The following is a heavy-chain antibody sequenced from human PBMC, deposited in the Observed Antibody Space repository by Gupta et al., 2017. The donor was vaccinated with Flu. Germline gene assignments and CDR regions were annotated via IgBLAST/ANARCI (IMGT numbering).Heavy chain of an antibody. CDR2: ISYDGSNN. Sequence: QVQLVESGGGVVQPGRSVRLSCAASGFTFTTFAMHWVRRAPGRGLEWVAGISYDGSNNYDADSVKDRVTISRDNARNTLDIQMNSLRSDDTAVYYCARPGQPSCGFYYFQYWGQGTLVTVSS. CDR1: GFTFTTFA. D-gene: IGHD5-12*01. J-gene: IGHJ4*02. V-gene: IGHV3-30*01. CDR3: ARPGQPSCGFYYFQY.